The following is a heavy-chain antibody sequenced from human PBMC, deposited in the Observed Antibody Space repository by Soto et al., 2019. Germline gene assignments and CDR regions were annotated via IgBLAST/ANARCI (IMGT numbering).Heavy chain of an antibody. D-gene: IGHD2-21*02. Sequence: QVQLQESGPGLVKPSQTLSLTCTVSGGSIKSGDYYWTWIRQPPGKGLECIGYIYYSANTYYNPSLKSQVTISVDTCKNHLYLKLSSVTAADTAVYYCARGPCGGDCYPPDSWGQGTLVTVSS. CDR1: GGSIKSGDYY. V-gene: IGHV4-30-4*01. CDR2: IYYSANT. J-gene: IGHJ4*02. CDR3: ARGPCGGDCYPPDS.